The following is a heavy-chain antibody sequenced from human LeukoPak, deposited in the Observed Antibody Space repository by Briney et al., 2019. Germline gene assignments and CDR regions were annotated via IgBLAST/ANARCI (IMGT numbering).Heavy chain of an antibody. Sequence: SETLSLTCAVYGRSFSGYYWSWIRQPPGKGLEWIGEINHSGRTNYNPSLKSRVTISVDTSKNQFSLKLSSVTAADTAVYYCARSPLTVAGDYWGQGTLVTVSS. V-gene: IGHV4-34*01. D-gene: IGHD6-19*01. CDR1: GRSFSGYY. J-gene: IGHJ4*02. CDR3: ARSPLTVAGDY. CDR2: INHSGRT.